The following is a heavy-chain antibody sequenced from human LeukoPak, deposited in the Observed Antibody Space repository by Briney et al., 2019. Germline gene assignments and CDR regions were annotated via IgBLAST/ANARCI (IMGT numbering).Heavy chain of an antibody. CDR2: ISSDGSST. Sequence: PGGSLRLPCAPSGFPFSTYWMHWARQAPGKGLVWLSRISSDGSSTNYADSVKGRFTISRDNAKNTLYLQMNSLRAEDTSVYYCARDYGEGGYYFDYWGQGTLVTVST. CDR1: GFPFSTYW. D-gene: IGHD4-17*01. CDR3: ARDYGEGGYYFDY. J-gene: IGHJ4*02. V-gene: IGHV3-74*01.